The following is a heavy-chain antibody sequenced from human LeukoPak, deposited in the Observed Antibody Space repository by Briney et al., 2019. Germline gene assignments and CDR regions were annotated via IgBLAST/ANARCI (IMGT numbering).Heavy chain of an antibody. J-gene: IGHJ4*02. D-gene: IGHD3-22*01. CDR3: ARRNYFDSSGYTY. CDR1: GGSINSSSYY. CDR2: IYYSGST. Sequence: SETLSLTCTVSGGSINSSSYYWGWIRQPPGKGLEWIGSIYYSGSTYYNPSLKSRVTISVDTSKNQFSLKLTSVTAADMAVYYCARRNYFDSSGYTYWGQGTLVTVSS. V-gene: IGHV4-39*01.